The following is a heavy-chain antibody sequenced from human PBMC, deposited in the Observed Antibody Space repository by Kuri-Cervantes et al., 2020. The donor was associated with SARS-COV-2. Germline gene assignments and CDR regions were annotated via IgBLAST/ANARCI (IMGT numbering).Heavy chain of an antibody. CDR1: GYSISSGYY. CDR2: IYHSGST. Sequence: SETLSLTCAVSGYSISSGYYWGWIRQPPGKGLEWIGSIYHSGSTYYNPSLKSRVTISVDTSKNQFSLKLSSVTAADTAVYYCARILNSSGWPIDAFDIWGQGTMVTVSS. D-gene: IGHD6-19*01. V-gene: IGHV4-38-2*01. CDR3: ARILNSSGWPIDAFDI. J-gene: IGHJ3*02.